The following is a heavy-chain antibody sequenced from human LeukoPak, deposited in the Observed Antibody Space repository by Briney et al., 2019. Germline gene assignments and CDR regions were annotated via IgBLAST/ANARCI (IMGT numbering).Heavy chain of an antibody. CDR1: GYSFTSYW. J-gene: IGHJ4*02. Sequence: GESLKISCKGSGYSFTSYWIGWVRQMPGKGLEWMGIIYPGDSDTRYSPSFQGQVTISADKSISTAYLQWSSLKASDTAMYYCARVPYYYGSGSYYLDYWGQGTLVTVSS. CDR3: ARVPYYYGSGSYYLDY. D-gene: IGHD3-10*01. V-gene: IGHV5-51*01. CDR2: IYPGDSDT.